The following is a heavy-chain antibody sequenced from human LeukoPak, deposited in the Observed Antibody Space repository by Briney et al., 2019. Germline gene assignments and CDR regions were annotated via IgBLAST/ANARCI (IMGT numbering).Heavy chain of an antibody. Sequence: PGRSLRLSCAAAGFTFSSYSMNWVRQAPGKGLELVSYISSSGSTIYYADSVKGRFTISRDNAKNSLYLQMNSLRAEDTAVYYCARVGYDILIHMGQYWFDPWGQGTLVTVSS. J-gene: IGHJ5*02. V-gene: IGHV3-48*04. CDR3: ARVGYDILIHMGQYWFDP. CDR2: ISSSGSTI. D-gene: IGHD3-9*01. CDR1: GFTFSSYS.